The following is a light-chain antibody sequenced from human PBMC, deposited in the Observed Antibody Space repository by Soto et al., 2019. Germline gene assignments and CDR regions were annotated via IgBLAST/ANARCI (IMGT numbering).Light chain of an antibody. J-gene: IGKJ4*01. CDR2: AAS. CDR3: QQSYSTPLT. V-gene: IGKV1-39*01. Sequence: DIQMTQSPSSLSASVGDRVTITCRASQSISSYLNWYQQKPGKAPKLLIYAASSLQSGVPSRFSGSGSGTDFTSTISSLQPEDFATYYCQQSYSTPLTFGGGTTVEIK. CDR1: QSISSY.